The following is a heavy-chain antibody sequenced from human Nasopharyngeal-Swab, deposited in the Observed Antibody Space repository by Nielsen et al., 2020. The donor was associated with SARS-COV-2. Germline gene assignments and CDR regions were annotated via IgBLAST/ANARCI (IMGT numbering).Heavy chain of an antibody. V-gene: IGHV4-59*12. Sequence: GSLRLSCTVSGGSISSYYWSWIRQPPGKGLEWIGYIYYSGSTNYNPSLKSRVTISVDTSKNQFSLKLSSVTAADTAVYYCARSTQYYYDSSGSMWKYYFDYWGQGTLVTVSS. D-gene: IGHD3-22*01. CDR3: ARSTQYYYDSSGSMWKYYFDY. CDR1: GGSISSYY. J-gene: IGHJ4*02. CDR2: IYYSGST.